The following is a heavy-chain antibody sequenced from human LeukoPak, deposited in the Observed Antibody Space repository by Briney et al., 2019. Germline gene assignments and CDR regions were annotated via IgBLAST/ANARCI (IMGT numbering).Heavy chain of an antibody. CDR3: VREGKMSAYHMDV. J-gene: IGHJ6*03. CDR1: GFMFRTYW. D-gene: IGHD2-15*01. V-gene: IGHV3-7*01. CDR2: INQDGSET. Sequence: GGSLRLSCVGSGFMFRTYWMSWVRQAPGKGLEWVANINQDGSETQYVDFMKGRFTIPRDNAKSSLYLQVNSLRAEDTAVYYCVREGKMSAYHMDVWGEGTTVTVSS.